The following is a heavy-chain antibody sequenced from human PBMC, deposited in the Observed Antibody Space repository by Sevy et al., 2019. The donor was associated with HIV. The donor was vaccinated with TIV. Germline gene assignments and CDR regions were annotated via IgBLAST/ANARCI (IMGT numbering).Heavy chain of an antibody. V-gene: IGHV1-8*01. D-gene: IGHD1-26*01. CDR3: ARGGTGNYYDLDS. CDR1: GYTFISYD. Sequence: ASVKVSCKASGYTFISYDINWVRQATGQGLEWMGWMNPNSGNTAYAQKFQGRVSMTRNTSISTAYMDLSSLRSDDTAVYYCARGGTGNYYDLDSWGQGTLVTVSS. J-gene: IGHJ4*02. CDR2: MNPNSGNT.